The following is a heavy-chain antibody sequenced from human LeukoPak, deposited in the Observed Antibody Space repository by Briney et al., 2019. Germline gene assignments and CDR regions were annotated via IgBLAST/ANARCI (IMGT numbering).Heavy chain of an antibody. Sequence: GESLKISCKGSAYGFTSYWIGWVRQVRGEGLGWMRIIYPGDSDIRYSPPFQGQVTISADKSISTAYLQWSSLKASDTAMYYCALFYYGDYFDYWGQGTLVTVSS. D-gene: IGHD4-17*01. CDR1: AYGFTSYW. V-gene: IGHV5-51*01. CDR2: IYPGDSDI. J-gene: IGHJ4*02. CDR3: ALFYYGDYFDY.